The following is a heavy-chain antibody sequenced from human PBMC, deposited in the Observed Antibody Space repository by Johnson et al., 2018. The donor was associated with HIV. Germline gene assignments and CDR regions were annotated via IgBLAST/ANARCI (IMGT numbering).Heavy chain of an antibody. CDR3: ARSGPNWAFDF. CDR1: GFTFSSYA. CDR2: ISYDGSNI. J-gene: IGHJ3*01. Sequence: QLVESGGGVVQPGRSLRLSCAASGFTFSSYALHWVRQAPGKGLEWVALISYDGSNIYYADSVKGRFTISRDNAKNTMFVQMNSLRAEDTAVYYCARSGPNWAFDFWGQGTMVTVSS. D-gene: IGHD1-1*01. V-gene: IGHV3-30-3*01.